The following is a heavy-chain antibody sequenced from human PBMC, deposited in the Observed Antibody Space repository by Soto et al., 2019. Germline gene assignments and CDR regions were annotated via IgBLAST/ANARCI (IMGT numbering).Heavy chain of an antibody. J-gene: IGHJ5*02. D-gene: IGHD2-2*02. CDR1: GGSFSGYS. V-gene: IGHV4-34*01. CDR3: ARGTVSDRRRYCLVTSCNTWFDP. Sequence: SETLSLTCAVSGGSFSGYSCAWIRQPPGKGLEWIGEINDRGTTKYNPSLESRVIISLDTSKNHFSLKLTSVTAADTAVYYCARGTVSDRRRYCLVTSCNTWFDPWGQGTLVTVSS. CDR2: INDRGTT.